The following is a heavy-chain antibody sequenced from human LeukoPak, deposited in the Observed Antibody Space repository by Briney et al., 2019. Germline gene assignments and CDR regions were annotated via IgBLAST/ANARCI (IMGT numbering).Heavy chain of an antibody. D-gene: IGHD3-16*01. Sequence: GGSLRLSCTASGFTFSDYAMSWVRQAPGKGLEWVTVISYDGSNKYYADSVKGRFTISRDNSKNTLYLQMNSLRAEDTAVYYCAKGGTYRDYFDYWGQGTLVTVSS. V-gene: IGHV3-30*04. J-gene: IGHJ4*02. CDR3: AKGGTYRDYFDY. CDR1: GFTFSDYA. CDR2: ISYDGSNK.